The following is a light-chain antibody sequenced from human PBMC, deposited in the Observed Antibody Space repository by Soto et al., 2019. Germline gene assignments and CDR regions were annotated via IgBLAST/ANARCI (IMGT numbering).Light chain of an antibody. J-gene: IGKJ1*01. CDR3: QQYNSYSQT. CDR2: KAS. CDR1: QSISSW. V-gene: IGKV1-5*03. Sequence: DIQMTQSPSTLSASVGDRVTITCRASQSISSWLAWYQQKPEKAPKLLIYKASTLESGVPSRFSGSGARREFSLTISSLQPDDFATYYCQQYNSYSQTFGQGTKVEIK.